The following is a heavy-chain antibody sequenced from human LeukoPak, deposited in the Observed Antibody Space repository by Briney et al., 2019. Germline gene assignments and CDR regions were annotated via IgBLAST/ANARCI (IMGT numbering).Heavy chain of an antibody. D-gene: IGHD2-15*01. CDR3: AKDGSIGSSGGLDY. CDR2: ISYDGSNK. Sequence: PGRSLRLSCAASGFTFSSYGMHWVRQAPGKGLEWVAVISYDGSNKYYADSVKGRFTISRDNAKNSLYLQMNSLRAEDTALYYCAKDGSIGSSGGLDYWGQGTLVTVSS. CDR1: GFTFSSYG. V-gene: IGHV3-30*18. J-gene: IGHJ4*02.